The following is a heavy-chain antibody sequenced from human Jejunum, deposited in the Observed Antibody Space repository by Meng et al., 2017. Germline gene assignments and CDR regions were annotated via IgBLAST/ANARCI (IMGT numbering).Heavy chain of an antibody. CDR3: ARDRGYYDSSGYYYVGRFDP. J-gene: IGHJ5*02. CDR1: GFTFSDYY. Sequence: GESLKISCAASGFTFSDYYMSWIRQAPGKGLEWVSYISSSGSTIYYADSVKGRFTISRDNAKNSLYLQMNSLRAEDTAVYYCARDRGYYDSSGYYYVGRFDPWGQGTLVTVSS. D-gene: IGHD3-22*01. CDR2: ISSSGSTI. V-gene: IGHV3-11*04.